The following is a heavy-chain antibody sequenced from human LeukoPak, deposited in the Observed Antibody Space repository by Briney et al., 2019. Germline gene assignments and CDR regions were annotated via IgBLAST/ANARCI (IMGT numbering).Heavy chain of an antibody. J-gene: IGHJ4*02. CDR2: INPNSGGT. CDR3: ARACSSTSCYRN. V-gene: IGHV1-2*02. Sequence: ASVKVSCKASGYTFTGYYMHWVRQAPGQGLEWMGWINPNSGGTNYAQKFQGRVTITRDTSISTAYMELSRLRSDDTAVYYCARACSSTSCYRNWGQGTLVTVSS. D-gene: IGHD2-2*02. CDR1: GYTFTGYY.